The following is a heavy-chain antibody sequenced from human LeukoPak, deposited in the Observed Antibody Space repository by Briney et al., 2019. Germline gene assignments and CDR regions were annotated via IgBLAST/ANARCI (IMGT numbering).Heavy chain of an antibody. CDR3: ARDAATVTVNWFDP. CDR1: GFTFSSYW. Sequence: GGSLRLSCAASGFTFSSYWMSWVRQAPGKGLEWVANIKKDGSENYYVDSVKGRFTISRDNAKKSLYLQMKSLRAEDTAVYYCARDAATVTVNWFDPWGQGTLVTVSS. V-gene: IGHV3-7*01. J-gene: IGHJ5*02. CDR2: IKKDGSEN. D-gene: IGHD4-17*01.